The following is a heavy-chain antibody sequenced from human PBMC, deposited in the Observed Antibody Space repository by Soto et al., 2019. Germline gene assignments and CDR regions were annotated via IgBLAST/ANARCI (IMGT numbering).Heavy chain of an antibody. CDR3: AKSVVPAASSWFDP. CDR1: GFTFSSYA. V-gene: IGHV3-23*01. Sequence: GGSLRLSCAASGFTFSSYAMSWVRQAPGKGLEWVSAISGSGGSTYYADSVKGRFTISGDNSKNTLYLQMNSLRAEATAVYYCAKSVVPAASSWFDPWGQGTLVTVSS. J-gene: IGHJ5*02. D-gene: IGHD2-2*01. CDR2: ISGSGGST.